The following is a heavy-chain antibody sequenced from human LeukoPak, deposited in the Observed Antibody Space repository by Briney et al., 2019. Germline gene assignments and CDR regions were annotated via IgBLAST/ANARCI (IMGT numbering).Heavy chain of an antibody. CDR3: AREGHTYGSDY. CDR2: VSQSGSTI. CDR1: GFTFSDYY. J-gene: IGHJ4*02. D-gene: IGHD3-10*01. V-gene: IGHV3-11*01. Sequence: GGSLRLSCTGSGFTFSDYYMRWIRQGPGKGLEWISYVSQSGSTIYYADSVKGRFSISRDNGKNSLYLQLNSLRVEDTGMYYCAREGHTYGSDYWGQGTLVTVSS.